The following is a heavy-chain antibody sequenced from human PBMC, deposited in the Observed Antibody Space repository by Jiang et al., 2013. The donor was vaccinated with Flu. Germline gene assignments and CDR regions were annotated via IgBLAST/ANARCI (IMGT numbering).Heavy chain of an antibody. CDR2: INPNSGGT. CDR3: ARDLVGATISYYYYYYGMDV. D-gene: IGHD1-26*01. V-gene: IGHV1-2*02. CDR1: GYTFTGYY. Sequence: KASGYTFTGYYMHWVRQAPGQGLEWMGWINPNSGGTNYAQKFQGRVTMTRDTSISTAYMELSRLRSDDTAVYYCARDLVGATISYYYYYYGMDVWGQGTTVTVSS. J-gene: IGHJ6*02.